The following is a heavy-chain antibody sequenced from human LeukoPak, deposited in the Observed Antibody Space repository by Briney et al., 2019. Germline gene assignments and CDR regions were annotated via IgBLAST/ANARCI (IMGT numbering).Heavy chain of an antibody. CDR1: GFTFSDYY. D-gene: IGHD1-20*01. V-gene: IGHV3-11*01. Sequence: PGGSLRLSCAASGFTFSDYYMSWIRQAPGKGLEWVSYISSSGSTIYYADSVKGRFTISRDNAKNSLYLQMNSLRAEDTALYYCAKDMRPYNWNDCIFDYWGQGTLVTVSS. CDR3: AKDMRPYNWNDCIFDY. J-gene: IGHJ4*02. CDR2: ISSSGSTI.